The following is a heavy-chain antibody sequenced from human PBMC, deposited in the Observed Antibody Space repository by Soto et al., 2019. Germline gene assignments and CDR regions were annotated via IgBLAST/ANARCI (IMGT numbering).Heavy chain of an antibody. Sequence: EVQLVETGGGLIQPGGSLRLSCAASGFTVSNNYMSWVRQAPGKGLEWVSVIYSDGSTYYADSVKGRFTISRDNSKNTLYLQMNSLRAEDTAVYYCARDGNYYENSGYFDSWGQGTLIIVSS. J-gene: IGHJ4*02. D-gene: IGHD3-22*01. V-gene: IGHV3-53*02. CDR3: ARDGNYYENSGYFDS. CDR1: GFTVSNNY. CDR2: IYSDGST.